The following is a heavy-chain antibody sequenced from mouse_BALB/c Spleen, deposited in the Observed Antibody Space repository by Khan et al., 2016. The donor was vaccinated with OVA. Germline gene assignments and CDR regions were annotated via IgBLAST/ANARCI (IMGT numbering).Heavy chain of an antibody. CDR3: ARQPYYHYYHMDY. CDR2: IWSDGST. CDR1: GFSLTNYG. J-gene: IGHJ4*01. D-gene: IGHD2-10*01. V-gene: IGHV2-6-1*01. Sequence: QVQLKQSGPGLVAPSQSLSITCTISGFSLTNYGVHWVRQPPGKGLEWLVVIWSDGSTTYNSALKSRLSISKDNSKSQVFLKMNSLQTDDTAMYYCARQPYYHYYHMDYWGQGTSVTVSS.